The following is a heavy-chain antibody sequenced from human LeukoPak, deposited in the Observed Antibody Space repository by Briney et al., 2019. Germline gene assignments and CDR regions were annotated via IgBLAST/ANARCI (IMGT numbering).Heavy chain of an antibody. CDR2: IGGRGGST. J-gene: IGHJ4*02. CDR1: GFRFSDFT. D-gene: IGHD3-3*01. CDR3: ARSRFCDS. V-gene: IGHV3-23*01. Sequence: GGSLRLSCAASGFRFSDFTMTWVRQAPGKGPEWVSAIGGRGGSTYYADSLGGRFTISRDNSKDMLYLQMNSLRAEDTAVYYCARSRFCDSWGQGTLVTVSS.